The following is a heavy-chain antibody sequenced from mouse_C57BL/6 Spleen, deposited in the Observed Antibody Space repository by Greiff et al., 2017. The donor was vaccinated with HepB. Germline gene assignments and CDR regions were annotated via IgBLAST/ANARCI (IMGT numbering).Heavy chain of an antibody. J-gene: IGHJ2*01. CDR1: GYTFTSYW. CDR2: IDPSDSYT. Sequence: QVQLQQPGAELVMPGASVKLSCKASGYTFTSYWMHWVKQRPGQGLEWIGEIDPSDSYTNYNQKFKGKSTLTVDKSSSTAYMQLSSLTSEDSAVYYCARFDYDWGWDYWGQGTTLTVSS. D-gene: IGHD2-4*01. CDR3: ARFDYDWGWDY. V-gene: IGHV1-69*01.